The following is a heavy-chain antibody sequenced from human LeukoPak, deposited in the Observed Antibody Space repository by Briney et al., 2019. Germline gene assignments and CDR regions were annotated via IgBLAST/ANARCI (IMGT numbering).Heavy chain of an antibody. CDR1: GFTFSSYG. CDR3: ARGHWGLDS. D-gene: IGHD7-27*01. V-gene: IGHV3-30*03. J-gene: IGHJ4*02. CDR2: ISYDGSNK. Sequence: GRSLRLSCAASGFTFSSYGMHWVRQAPGKGLEWVAVISYDGSNKYYADSVKGRFTISRDNSKNTLYLQMNSLRAEDTAVYYCARGHWGLDSWGQGALVSVCS.